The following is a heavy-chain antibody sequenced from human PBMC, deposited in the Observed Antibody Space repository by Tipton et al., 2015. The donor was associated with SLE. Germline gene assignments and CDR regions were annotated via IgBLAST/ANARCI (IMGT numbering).Heavy chain of an antibody. CDR3: ARLVTKRAWFDP. J-gene: IGHJ5*02. CDR2: IYTGGNT. CDR1: DDSISSGDYY. D-gene: IGHD6-13*01. Sequence: TLSLTCTVSDDSISSGDYYWSWIRQPAGKGLEWIGRIYTGGNTKYNPSLESRVTLSVDASKDQFSLNLSSVTAADTAVYYCARLVTKRAWFDPWGQGTLVTVSS. V-gene: IGHV4-61*02.